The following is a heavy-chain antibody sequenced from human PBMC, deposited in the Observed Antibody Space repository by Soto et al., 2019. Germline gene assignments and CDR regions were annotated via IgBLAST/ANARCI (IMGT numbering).Heavy chain of an antibody. CDR3: ARGATVVTPKSDDY. Sequence: ESGGGLIQPGGSLRLSCAASGFTVSNNYMSWVRQAPGKGLEWVSVVYSDGSTYYADSVKGRFTIARDNSKNTVDLQMNSLRAEDTAVYYCARGATVVTPKSDDYWGQGTLVTVSS. CDR1: GFTVSNNY. D-gene: IGHD4-17*01. CDR2: VYSDGST. V-gene: IGHV3-53*01. J-gene: IGHJ4*02.